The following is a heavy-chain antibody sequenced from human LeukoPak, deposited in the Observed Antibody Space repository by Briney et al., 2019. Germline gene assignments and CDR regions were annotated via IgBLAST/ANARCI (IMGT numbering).Heavy chain of an antibody. CDR1: GYTFSSYG. J-gene: IGHJ4*02. CDR3: ARDQYDSVWGSYRPYFDF. CDR2: ISPYTGDT. D-gene: IGHD3-16*02. Sequence: ASVKVSCKASGYTFSSYGISWVRQAPGQGLEWMGSISPYTGDTKYAERLQDRVIMTTDTSTRTAYMELRSLTSDDTAVFYCARDQYDSVWGSYRPYFDFWGQGTLVTVS. V-gene: IGHV1-18*04.